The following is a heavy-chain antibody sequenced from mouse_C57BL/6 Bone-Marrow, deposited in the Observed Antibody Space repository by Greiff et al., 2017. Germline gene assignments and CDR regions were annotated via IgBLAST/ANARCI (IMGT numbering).Heavy chain of an antibody. CDR3: ARNYDYDWYFDV. V-gene: IGHV1-69*01. CDR2: IDPSDSYT. CDR1: GYTFTSYW. D-gene: IGHD2-4*01. Sequence: VQLQQPGAELVMPGASVKLSCKASGYTFTSYWMHWVKQRTGQGLEWIGEIDPSDSYTNYNQKFKGKSTLTVDKSSSTAYMQLSSLTSEDSAVYYCARNYDYDWYFDVWGTGTTVTVSS. J-gene: IGHJ1*03.